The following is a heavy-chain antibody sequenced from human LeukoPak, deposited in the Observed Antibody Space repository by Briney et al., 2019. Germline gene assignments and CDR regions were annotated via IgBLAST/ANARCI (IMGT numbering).Heavy chain of an antibody. CDR1: GFTFSSYW. D-gene: IGHD3-16*01. J-gene: IGHJ6*02. CDR3: ARGGGLDV. V-gene: IGHV3-7*03. CDR2: INHNGNVN. Sequence: GGSLRRSCAASGFTFSSYWMNWARQAPGKGLEWVASINHNGNVNYYVDSVKGRFTISRDNAKNSLYLQMSNLRAEDTAVYFCARGGGLDVWGQGATVTVSS.